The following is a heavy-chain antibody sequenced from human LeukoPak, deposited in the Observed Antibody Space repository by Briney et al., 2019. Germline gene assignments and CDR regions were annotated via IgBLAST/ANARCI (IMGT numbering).Heavy chain of an antibody. J-gene: IGHJ4*02. D-gene: IGHD3-22*01. CDR3: ARVYYYDSSGYYY. CDR1: GYTFTSYG. CDR2: ISAYNGNT. Sequence: ASVTVSCKASGYTFTSYGIRWVRQAPGQGLAWVGWISAYNGNTNYAQKLQGRVTMTTDTSTSTAYMELRSLRSDDTAVYYCARVYYYDSSGYYYWGQGTLVTVSS. V-gene: IGHV1-18*01.